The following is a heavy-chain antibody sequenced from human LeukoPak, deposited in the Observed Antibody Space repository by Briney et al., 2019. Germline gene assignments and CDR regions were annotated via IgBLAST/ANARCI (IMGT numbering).Heavy chain of an antibody. CDR1: GFRLTSYC. V-gene: IGHV3-23*01. CDR2: ISGSGGAT. D-gene: IGHD4-17*01. CDR3: AKVATQQFVTTGSDY. J-gene: IGHJ4*02. Sequence: PGGSLRLSCSPSGFRLTSYCMTWVRQAPGKGLQCVSVISGSGGATYYADSVKGRFTISRDNSKNTLYLQINSLRAEDTAVYYCAKVATQQFVTTGSDYWGQGTLVTVSS.